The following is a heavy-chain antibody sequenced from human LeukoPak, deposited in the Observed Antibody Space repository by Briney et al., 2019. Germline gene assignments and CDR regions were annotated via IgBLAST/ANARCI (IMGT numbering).Heavy chain of an antibody. J-gene: IGHJ4*02. CDR1: GASINSNDYY. CDR3: ARRTSHPVGAVDY. CDR2: LSYSGNT. Sequence: PSETLSLTCSVSGASINSNDYYWDWIRQPPGKGLEWIGALSYSGNTYYNPSLKSRVTISVDTSKNQFSLRLKSVIAADTALYFCARRTSHPVGAVDYWGQGTLVTVAS. V-gene: IGHV4-39*01.